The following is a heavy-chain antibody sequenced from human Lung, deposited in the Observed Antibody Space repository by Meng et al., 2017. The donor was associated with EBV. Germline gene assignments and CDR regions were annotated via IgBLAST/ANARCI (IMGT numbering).Heavy chain of an antibody. Sequence: QVQLLGRGPGLVKPSETLSLTCTVVGGSVRRDNNYWSWHRQPPGKGLEWIGYVYYSGSTNYNPSLESRVTISKDMSKNQFSLKVSSVTAADTAVYYCAVTTVRAPAYFDLWGRGTLVTVSS. D-gene: IGHD4-17*01. CDR3: AVTTVRAPAYFDL. V-gene: IGHV4-61*01. CDR2: VYYSGST. CDR1: GGSVRRDNNY. J-gene: IGHJ2*01.